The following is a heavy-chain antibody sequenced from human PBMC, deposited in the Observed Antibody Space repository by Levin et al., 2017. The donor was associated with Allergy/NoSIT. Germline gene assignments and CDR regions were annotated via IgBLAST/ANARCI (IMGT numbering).Heavy chain of an antibody. V-gene: IGHV1-8*01. Sequence: ASVKVSCKASGYTFNQYDFNWVRQAAGQGLEWVGRLTPDTGNVDYAQMLQGRVTLTWNPAINTAYMGLSSLVSADTAVYYCARIVTIHEAPLSVDASDFWGQGTMVTVSS. J-gene: IGHJ3*01. CDR1: GYTFNQYD. CDR3: ARIVTIHEAPLSVDASDF. D-gene: IGHD5-12*01. CDR2: LTPDTGNV.